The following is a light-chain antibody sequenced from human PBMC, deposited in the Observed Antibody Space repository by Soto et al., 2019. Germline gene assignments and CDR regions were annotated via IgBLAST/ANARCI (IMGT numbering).Light chain of an antibody. Sequence: QSALTQPASVSGSPGQSITISCTGTRSDVGGYNFVSWYQQHPGKAPKLMIYDVSIRPSGVSNRFSGSKSGNTASLTISGLQAEDEADYYCSSYRSSSTGVFGTGTKVTVL. CDR2: DVS. CDR1: RSDVGGYNF. J-gene: IGLJ1*01. CDR3: SSYRSSSTGV. V-gene: IGLV2-14*01.